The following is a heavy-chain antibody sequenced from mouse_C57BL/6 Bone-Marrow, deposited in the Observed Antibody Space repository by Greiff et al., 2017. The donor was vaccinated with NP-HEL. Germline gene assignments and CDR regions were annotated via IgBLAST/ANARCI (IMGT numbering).Heavy chain of an antibody. D-gene: IGHD2-13*01. V-gene: IGHV1-81*01. CDR3: ARDYSYYFDY. CDR1: GYTFTSYG. J-gene: IGHJ2*01. CDR2: IYPRSGNT. Sequence: VQLQESGAELARPGASVKLSCKASGYTFTSYGISWVKQRTGQGLEWIGEIYPRSGNTYYNEKFKGKATLTADKSSSTAYMELRSLTSEDSAVYFCARDYSYYFDYWGQGTTLTVSS.